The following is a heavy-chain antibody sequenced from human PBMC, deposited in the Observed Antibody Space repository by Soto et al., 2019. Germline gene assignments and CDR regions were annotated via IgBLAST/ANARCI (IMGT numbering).Heavy chain of an antibody. V-gene: IGHV3-49*04. D-gene: IGHD6-13*01. J-gene: IGHJ6*02. Sequence: PGGSLRLSCTASGFTFGDYAMSWVRQAPGKGLEWVGFIRSKAYGGTTEYAASVKGRFTISRDDSKSIAYLQMNSLKTEDTAVYYCTRDPGHSSSWYGYYFYGKDVWGQGTPVTVSS. CDR1: GFTFGDYA. CDR2: IRSKAYGGTT. CDR3: TRDPGHSSSWYGYYFYGKDV.